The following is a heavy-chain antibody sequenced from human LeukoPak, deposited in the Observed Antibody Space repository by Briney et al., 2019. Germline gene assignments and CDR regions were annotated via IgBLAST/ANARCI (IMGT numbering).Heavy chain of an antibody. J-gene: IGHJ4*02. D-gene: IGHD4-17*01. CDR1: GFTFSSYA. CDR3: ARETYSVYGDYLYYFDY. CDR2: ISYDGSNK. Sequence: GRPLRLSCAASGFTFSSYAMHWVRQAPGKGLEWVAVISYDGSNKYYADSVKGRFTISRDNSKNTLYLQMNSLRAEDTAVYYCARETYSVYGDYLYYFDYWGQGTLVTVSS. V-gene: IGHV3-30-3*01.